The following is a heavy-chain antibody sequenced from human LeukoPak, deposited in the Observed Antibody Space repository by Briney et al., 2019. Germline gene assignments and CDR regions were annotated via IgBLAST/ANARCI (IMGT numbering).Heavy chain of an antibody. D-gene: IGHD5-12*01. CDR3: ARGLVDTGRSRFDY. V-gene: IGHV4-4*02. J-gene: IGHJ4*02. Sequence: SETLSLTCAVSGDSISSGNWWSWVRQPPGMGLEWIGEIHHSGSTNYNPSLKSRVTISVDKPNNQLSLKMTSVTAADTAVYYCARGLVDTGRSRFDYWGQGTLVTVSS. CDR2: IHHSGST. CDR1: GDSISSGNW.